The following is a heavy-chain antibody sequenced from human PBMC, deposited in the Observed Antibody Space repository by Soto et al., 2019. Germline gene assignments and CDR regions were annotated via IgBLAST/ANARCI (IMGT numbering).Heavy chain of an antibody. D-gene: IGHD3-3*01. CDR3: AKTITTPAVSSYSRDSTGRGALIDY. Sequence: QVQLVESGGGVVQPGRSLRLSCAASGFTFSSYGMHWVRQAPGKGLEWVAVVSYDGNNEYYADSVKDRFTISRENSKNTLYLQMNSLRAEATAMYYCAKTITTPAVSSYSRDSTGRGALIDYLGQGTLVIVSS. CDR1: GFTFSSYG. CDR2: VSYDGNNE. J-gene: IGHJ4*02. V-gene: IGHV3-30*18.